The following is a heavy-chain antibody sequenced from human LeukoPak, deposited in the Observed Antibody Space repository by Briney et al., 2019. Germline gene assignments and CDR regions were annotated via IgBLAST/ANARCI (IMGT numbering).Heavy chain of an antibody. J-gene: IGHJ6*03. CDR1: GFTFSSYG. Sequence: GGSLRLSCAASGFTFSSYGMHWVRQAPGKGLEWVAVISYDGSNKYYADSVKGRFTISRDNSKNTLYLQMNSLRAEDTAVYYCAKKGYGYYYYYMDVWGKGTTVTVSS. D-gene: IGHD1-1*01. CDR3: AKKGYGYYYYYMDV. V-gene: IGHV3-30*18. CDR2: ISYDGSNK.